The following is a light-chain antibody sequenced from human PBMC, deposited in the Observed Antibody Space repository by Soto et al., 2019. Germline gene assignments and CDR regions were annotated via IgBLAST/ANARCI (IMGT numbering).Light chain of an antibody. Sequence: QSVLTQPPSASGSPGQSVTISCTGTKNDIGVYDFVSWYQHHPGKAPRLIIYEVVQRPSGVPDRFSGSKSGNTASLTVSGLQAADEADYFCKSYAGSNTYVFGSAKKVTVL. J-gene: IGLJ1*01. CDR3: KSYAGSNTYV. V-gene: IGLV2-8*01. CDR2: EVV. CDR1: KNDIGVYDF.